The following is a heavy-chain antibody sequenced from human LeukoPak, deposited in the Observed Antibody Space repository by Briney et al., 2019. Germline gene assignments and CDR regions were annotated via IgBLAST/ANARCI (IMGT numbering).Heavy chain of an antibody. D-gene: IGHD3-16*02. CDR1: GFTFSSYE. CDR3: ARGSWVWGGFRLISFYI. V-gene: IGHV3-21*01. CDR2: ISSSSSYI. J-gene: IGHJ3*02. Sequence: PGGSLRLSCAASGFTFSSYEMNWVRQAPGKGVEWVSSISSSSSYIYYADSVKGRFTIPRDNAKNSLYLQMNSLRPEDTAVYYLARGSWVWGGFRLISFYIWGQGTMVTVSS.